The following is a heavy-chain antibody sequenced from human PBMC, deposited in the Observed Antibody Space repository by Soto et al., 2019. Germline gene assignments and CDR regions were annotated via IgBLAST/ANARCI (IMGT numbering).Heavy chain of an antibody. Sequence: PGGSLRLSCAASGFTFSNYWMSWVRQAPGKGLEWVANIKEDGSEKYYVDSVKGRFTISRDNAKNSLYLQMSGLRPEDTAVYYCTRGHPSIYNYWGQGTLVTVSS. CDR3: TRGHPSIYNY. V-gene: IGHV3-7*01. CDR1: GFTFSNYW. CDR2: IKEDGSEK. D-gene: IGHD4-4*01. J-gene: IGHJ4*02.